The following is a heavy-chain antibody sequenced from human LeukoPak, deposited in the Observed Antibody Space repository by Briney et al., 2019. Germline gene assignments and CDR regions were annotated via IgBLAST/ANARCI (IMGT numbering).Heavy chain of an antibody. CDR1: GYTFTAHD. J-gene: IGHJ1*01. D-gene: IGHD5-24*01. V-gene: IGHV7-4-1*02. CDR3: ARRRRDGYNFPDK. CDR2: INTNTGNP. Sequence: ASVKVPCKASGYTFTAHDLNWVRQAPGQGLEWMGWINTNTGNPTYAQGFTGRFVFSLDTSVSTAYLQISSLKPEDTAVYYCARRRRDGYNFPDKWGQGTLVTVSS.